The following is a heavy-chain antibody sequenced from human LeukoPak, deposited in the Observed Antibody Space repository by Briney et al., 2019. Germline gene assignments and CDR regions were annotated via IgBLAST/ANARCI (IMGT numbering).Heavy chain of an antibody. CDR1: GGSSSGYY. Sequence: PSETLSLTCAVYGGSSSGYYWSWIRQPPGKGLEWIGEINHSGSTNYNPSLKSRVTISVDTSKNQFSLKLSSVTAADTAVYYCARGTTLLPHAFDIWGQGTMVTVSS. V-gene: IGHV4-34*01. J-gene: IGHJ3*02. D-gene: IGHD3-10*01. CDR3: ARGTTLLPHAFDI. CDR2: INHSGST.